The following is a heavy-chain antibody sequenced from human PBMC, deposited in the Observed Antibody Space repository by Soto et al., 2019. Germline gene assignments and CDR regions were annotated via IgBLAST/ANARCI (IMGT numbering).Heavy chain of an antibody. CDR3: ARSPGVFDY. D-gene: IGHD3-10*01. J-gene: IGHJ4*02. V-gene: IGHV1-69*06. Sequence: QVQLVQAGAEVKKPGSSVKVSCKASGGTFSSLAISWVRQAPGQGLEWMGGLVPFFGTANYAQKFQDRVTITADKSTSKSYMELSSLRSEDTAVYYCARSPGVFDYWGQGTLVTVSS. CDR2: LVPFFGTA. CDR1: GGTFSSLA.